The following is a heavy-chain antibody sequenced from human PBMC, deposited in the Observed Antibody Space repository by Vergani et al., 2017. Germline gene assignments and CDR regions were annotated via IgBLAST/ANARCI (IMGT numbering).Heavy chain of an antibody. CDR1: GFTFSSYA. CDR3: AANPNYDYVWGSYRLFDY. V-gene: IGHV3-23*01. J-gene: IGHJ4*02. D-gene: IGHD3-16*02. Sequence: EVQLLESGGGLVQPGGSLRLSCAASGFTFSSYAMSWVRQAPGKGLEWVSAISGSGGSTYYADSVKGRFTISRDNSKNTLYLQMNSLRAEDTAVYYCAANPNYDYVWGSYRLFDYWGQGTLVTVSS. CDR2: ISGSGGST.